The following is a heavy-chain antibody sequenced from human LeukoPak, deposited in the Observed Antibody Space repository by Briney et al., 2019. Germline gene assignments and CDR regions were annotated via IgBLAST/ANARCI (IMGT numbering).Heavy chain of an antibody. CDR1: GGSFSDYY. CDR3: AALRGPGDLSLRLDY. CDR2: INHSGST. V-gene: IGHV4-34*01. J-gene: IGHJ4*02. Sequence: PSEALSLTCAVYGGSFSDYYWTWIRQPPGKRLEWIGEINHSGSTNYNPSLKSRVTISVDTSKNQFSLKLNSLTAADTAVYYCAALRGPGDLSLRLDYWGQGTLVTVSS. D-gene: IGHD3-16*02.